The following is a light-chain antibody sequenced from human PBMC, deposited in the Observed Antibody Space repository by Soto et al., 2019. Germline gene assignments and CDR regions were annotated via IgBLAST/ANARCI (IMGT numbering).Light chain of an antibody. J-gene: IGLJ1*01. CDR1: SSDVGGYNY. CDR2: EVS. CDR3: SSYTSINTRV. Sequence: QSALTQPASVSGSPGQSITISCTGTSSDVGGYNYVSWYQQHPGKAPKLMIFEVSNRPLGLSNRFSGSKSGNTASLTISGLQAEDEADYYCSSYTSINTRVFGTGTKLTVL. V-gene: IGLV2-14*01.